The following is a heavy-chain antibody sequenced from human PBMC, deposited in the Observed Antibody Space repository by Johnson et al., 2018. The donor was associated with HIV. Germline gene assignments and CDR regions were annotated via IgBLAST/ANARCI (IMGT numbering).Heavy chain of an antibody. J-gene: IGHJ3*02. V-gene: IGHV3-11*04. CDR3: AKGRSPRIQLRTWAFDI. D-gene: IGHD5-18*01. Sequence: QVQLVESGGGLVKPGGSLRLSCAASGFTFSDYYMSWIRQAPRKGLERVSYLSSSGSTIYYADSVKGRFTISRDNAKNSLYLQMNSLRAEDTAVYYCAKGRSPRIQLRTWAFDIWGQGTMVTVSS. CDR1: GFTFSDYY. CDR2: LSSSGSTI.